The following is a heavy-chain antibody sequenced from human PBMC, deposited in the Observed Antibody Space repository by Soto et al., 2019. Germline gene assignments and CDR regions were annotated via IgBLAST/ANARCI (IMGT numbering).Heavy chain of an antibody. CDR1: GFTFTNAW. V-gene: IGHV3-15*01. Sequence: EVQLVESGGGLVKPGGSLRLSCAASGFTFTNAWLSWVRQAPGKGLEWVGRIKSKTDGGTTDYAAPVKGRFTISRDDSTNTLYLQMNSLKTEDTAVYYCSTGAKLRFCLSYWGQGTLVTVSS. CDR2: IKSKTDGGTT. D-gene: IGHD3-3*01. J-gene: IGHJ4*02. CDR3: STGAKLRFCLSY.